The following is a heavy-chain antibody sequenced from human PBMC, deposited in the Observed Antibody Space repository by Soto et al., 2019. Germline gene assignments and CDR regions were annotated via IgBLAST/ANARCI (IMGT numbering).Heavy chain of an antibody. V-gene: IGHV1-8*01. CDR3: ARGVKYGAYSKWIDP. J-gene: IGHJ5*02. D-gene: IGHD4-17*01. CDR2: MNPNGGNT. CDR1: GYTFTSYD. Sequence: QVQLVQSGAEVKKPGASVKVSCKASGYTFTSYDINWVRQATGQGLEYLGWMNPNGGNTGYVQKFQGRVTMTRDASTSTAYMELSSLRSEDTAVYYCARGVKYGAYSKWIDPWGQGTPVTVSS.